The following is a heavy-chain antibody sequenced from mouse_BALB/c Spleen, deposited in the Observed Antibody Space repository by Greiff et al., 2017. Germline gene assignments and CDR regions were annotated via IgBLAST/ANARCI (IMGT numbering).Heavy chain of an antibody. Sequence: EVQVVESGGGLVKPGGSLKLSCAASGFTFSSYTMSWVRQTPEKRLEWVATISSGGSYTYYPDSVKGRFTISRDNAKNTLYLQMSSLKSEDTAMYYCTREGGLRRAWYFDVGGAGTTVTVSS. CDR3: TREGGLRRAWYFDV. J-gene: IGHJ1*01. CDR1: GFTFSSYT. V-gene: IGHV5-6-4*01. CDR2: ISSGGSYT. D-gene: IGHD2-2*01.